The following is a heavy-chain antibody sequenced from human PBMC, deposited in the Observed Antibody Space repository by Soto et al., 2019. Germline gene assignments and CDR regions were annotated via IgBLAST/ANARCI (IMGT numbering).Heavy chain of an antibody. Sequence: PSETLSLTCTVSGGAIISGGYSFIWIRQSPEKGLEWLGCIYPTGSTYYHPSLKSRVTISIDTSRNQFSLNLTSVTAADTAVYYCARAPPGPSPRWVLWGQGTTVTVSS. CDR1: GGAIISGGYS. CDR3: ARAPPGPSPRWVL. D-gene: IGHD3-10*01. J-gene: IGHJ6*02. V-gene: IGHV4-30-2*06. CDR2: IYPTGST.